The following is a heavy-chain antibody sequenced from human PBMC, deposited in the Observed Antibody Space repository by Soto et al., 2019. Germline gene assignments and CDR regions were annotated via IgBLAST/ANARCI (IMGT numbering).Heavy chain of an antibody. V-gene: IGHV5-51*01. Sequence: HGKGLEWMGIIYPGDSDTRYSPSFQGQVTISADKSISTAYLQWSSLKASDTAMYFCARRRGNSMDYYYHMGVWGKRITVTLSS. D-gene: IGHD1-1*01. J-gene: IGHJ6*03. CDR2: IYPGDSDT. CDR3: ARRRGNSMDYYYHMGV.